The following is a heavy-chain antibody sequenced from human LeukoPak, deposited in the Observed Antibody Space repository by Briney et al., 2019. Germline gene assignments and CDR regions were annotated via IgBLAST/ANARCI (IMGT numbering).Heavy chain of an antibody. CDR2: IYTSGST. V-gene: IGHV4-59*10. CDR3: ARAYIYDFWSGYAFDY. Sequence: SETLSLTCAVYGGSFSGYYWSWIRQPAGKGLEWIGRIYTSGSTNYNPSLKSRVTISVDTSKNQFSLKLSSVTAADTAVYYCARAYIYDFWSGYAFDYWGQGTLVTVSS. CDR1: GGSFSGYY. J-gene: IGHJ4*02. D-gene: IGHD3-3*01.